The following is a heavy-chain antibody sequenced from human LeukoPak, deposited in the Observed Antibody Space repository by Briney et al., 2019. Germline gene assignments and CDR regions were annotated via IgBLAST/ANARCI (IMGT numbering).Heavy chain of an antibody. CDR1: GFTFSSYS. J-gene: IGHJ4*02. CDR2: ISSSSSYI. Sequence: GGSLRLSCAASGFTFSSYSMNWVRQAPGRGLEWVSSISSSSSYIYYADSVKGRFTISRDNAKNSLYLQMNSLRAEDTAVYYCARVRRSSSWSLFDYWGQGTLVTVSS. V-gene: IGHV3-21*01. D-gene: IGHD6-13*01. CDR3: ARVRRSSSWSLFDY.